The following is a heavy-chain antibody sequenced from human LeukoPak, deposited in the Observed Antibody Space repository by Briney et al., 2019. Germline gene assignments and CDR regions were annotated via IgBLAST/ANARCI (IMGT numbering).Heavy chain of an antibody. CDR2: VSSDGSRT. CDR3: ARELYGDYGADY. J-gene: IGHJ4*02. V-gene: IGHV3-74*01. CDR1: GFSFSDHW. Sequence: GGSLRLSCAASGFSFSDHWMHWVRQAPGKGLEWVSRVSSDGSRTYYSDSVEGRFTISRDNAKKALYLQLNSLGAEDTAVYYCARELYGDYGADYWGQGTLVTVSS. D-gene: IGHD4-17*01.